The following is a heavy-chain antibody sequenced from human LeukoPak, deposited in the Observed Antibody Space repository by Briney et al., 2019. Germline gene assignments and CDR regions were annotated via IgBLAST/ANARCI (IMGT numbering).Heavy chain of an antibody. V-gene: IGHV3-30*18. CDR3: AKVGDSGSYSFDY. Sequence: PGGSLRLSCAASGFTFSSYGMHWVRQAPGKGLEWVAVISYDGSNKYYADSVKGRFTISRDSSKNTLYLQMNSLRAEDTAVYYCAKVGDSGSYSFDYWGQGTLVTVPS. CDR1: GFTFSSYG. CDR2: ISYDGSNK. J-gene: IGHJ4*02. D-gene: IGHD1-26*01.